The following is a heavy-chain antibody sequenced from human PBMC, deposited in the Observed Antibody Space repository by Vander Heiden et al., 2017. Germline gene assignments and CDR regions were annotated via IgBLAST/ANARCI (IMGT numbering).Heavy chain of an antibody. CDR3: AREYYYDSSGSSRFDY. Sequence: QVQLVESGGGVVQPGRSLRLSCAASGFTFSSYGMHWIRQAPGKGLEWVAVIWYDGSNKYYADSVKGRFTISRDNSKNTLYLQMNSLRAEDTAVYYCAREYYYDSSGSSRFDYWGQGTLVTVSS. D-gene: IGHD3-22*01. CDR1: GFTFSSYG. V-gene: IGHV3-33*01. CDR2: IWYDGSNK. J-gene: IGHJ4*02.